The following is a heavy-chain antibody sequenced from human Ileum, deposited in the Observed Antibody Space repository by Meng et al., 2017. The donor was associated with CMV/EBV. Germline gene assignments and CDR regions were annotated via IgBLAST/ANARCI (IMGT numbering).Heavy chain of an antibody. CDR3: AKGRTTVVIPTADFDS. CDR1: GYVFANDL. V-gene: IGHV1-18*04. D-gene: IGHD2-2*01. J-gene: IGHJ4*02. Sequence: QAQLVQSGAEVKKPGASVKVSCKTSGYVFANDLISWVRQAPGQGLECMGLVNPNNGDTKYAQKFQGRVAMTTDTSTSTAYMELRSLTSDDTAVYYCAKGRTTVVIPTADFDSWGQGTLVTVSS. CDR2: VNPNNGDT.